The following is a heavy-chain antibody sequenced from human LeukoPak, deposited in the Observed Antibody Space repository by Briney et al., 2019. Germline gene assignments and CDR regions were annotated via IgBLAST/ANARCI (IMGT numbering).Heavy chain of an antibody. CDR3: VRDNGNWDIDY. CDR2: INHSGST. CDR1: GGSFSGYY. V-gene: IGHV4-34*01. J-gene: IGHJ4*02. D-gene: IGHD7-27*01. Sequence: SETLSLTCAVYGGSFSGYYWSWIRQPPGKGLEWIGEINHSGSTNYNPSLKSRVTISRDTSKNQFSLRLSSVTAADTALYYCVRDNGNWDIDYWGQGTLVTVSS.